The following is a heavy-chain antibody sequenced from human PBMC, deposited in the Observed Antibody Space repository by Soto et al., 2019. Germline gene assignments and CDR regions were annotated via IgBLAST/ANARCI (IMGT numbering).Heavy chain of an antibody. Sequence: PGGSLRLSCAASGFTFSSYAMSWVRQAPGKGLEWVSAISGSGGSTYYTDSVKGRFTISRDNSKNTLYLQMNSLRVEDTAVYYCAKDVDTSGLYNWFAPWGQGTLVNISS. J-gene: IGHJ5*02. CDR1: GFTFSSYA. D-gene: IGHD6-19*01. CDR3: AKDVDTSGLYNWFAP. V-gene: IGHV3-23*01. CDR2: ISGSGGST.